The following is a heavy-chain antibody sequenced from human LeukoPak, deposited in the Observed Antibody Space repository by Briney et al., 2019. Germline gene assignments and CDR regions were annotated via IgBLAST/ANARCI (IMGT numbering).Heavy chain of an antibody. V-gene: IGHV4-59*01. CDR2: IYYSGST. Sequence: SETLSLTCAVYGGSFSSYYWSWIRQPPGKGLEWIGYIYYSGSTNYNPSLKSRVTISVDTSKNQFSLKLSSVTAADTAVYYCASLYCTNGVCPDYWGQGTLVTVSS. CDR1: GGSFSSYY. J-gene: IGHJ4*02. D-gene: IGHD2-8*01. CDR3: ASLYCTNGVCPDY.